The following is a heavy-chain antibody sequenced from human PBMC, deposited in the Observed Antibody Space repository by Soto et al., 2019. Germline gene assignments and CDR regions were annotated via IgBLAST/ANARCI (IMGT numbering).Heavy chain of an antibody. D-gene: IGHD5-12*01. J-gene: IGHJ3*01. V-gene: IGHV5-10-1*01. CDR1: GYTFSEYR. CDR2: IDSSDSYI. Sequence: LNISFQGSGYTFSEYRLSWVRQMAGKGLEWLGTIDSSDSYITYSPSFQGHVTISADKSINTAFLRWTSLKSSDSAIYYCANLDLTFGYIDVFELWGQGTMVSVS. CDR3: ANLDLTFGYIDVFEL.